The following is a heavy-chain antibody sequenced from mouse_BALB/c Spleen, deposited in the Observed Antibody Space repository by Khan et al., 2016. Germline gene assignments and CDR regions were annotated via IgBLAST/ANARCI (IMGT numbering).Heavy chain of an antibody. D-gene: IGHD1-1*01. CDR3: ARNYGSSYPDY. Sequence: EVQLVESGGGLVKPGGSLKLSCAASGFTFSSYGMSWVRQTPEKRLEWVATISGGGSYTYYPASVKGRFTISRDNAKNNLYLQMSSLRSEDTALYYCARNYGSSYPDYWGQGTSVTVSS. V-gene: IGHV5-9-2*01. CDR2: ISGGGSYT. J-gene: IGHJ4*01. CDR1: GFTFSSYG.